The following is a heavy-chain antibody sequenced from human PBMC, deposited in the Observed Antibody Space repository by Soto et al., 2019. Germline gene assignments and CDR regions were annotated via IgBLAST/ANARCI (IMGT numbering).Heavy chain of an antibody. J-gene: IGHJ6*02. CDR3: ARVFSGSGWTYYYYYGMDV. CDR2: ISAYNGNT. D-gene: IGHD6-19*01. CDR1: GYTFTSYG. V-gene: IGHV1-18*01. Sequence: QVQLVQSGAEVKKPGASVKVSCKASGYTFTSYGSSWVRQAPGQGLEWMGLISAYNGNTNYAQKLQGRFTMTTDTTTSTAYMEMRSLRSDDTAVYYWARVFSGSGWTYYYYYGMDVWGQGTTVTVSS.